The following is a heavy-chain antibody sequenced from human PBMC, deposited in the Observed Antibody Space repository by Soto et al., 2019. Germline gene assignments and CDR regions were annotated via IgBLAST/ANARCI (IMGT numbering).Heavy chain of an antibody. D-gene: IGHD5-18*01. V-gene: IGHV6-1*01. CDR2: TYYRSKWYN. CDR1: GDSVSSNSAA. CDR3: ARGYPDTTMVLYYYGMDV. J-gene: IGHJ6*02. Sequence: PSQTLSLTCAISGDSVSSNSAAWNWIRQSPSRGLEWLGRTYYRSKWYNDYAVSVKRRITINPDTSKNQFSLQLNSVTPEDTAAYYCARGYPDTTMVLYYYGMDVWGQGTTVTVSS.